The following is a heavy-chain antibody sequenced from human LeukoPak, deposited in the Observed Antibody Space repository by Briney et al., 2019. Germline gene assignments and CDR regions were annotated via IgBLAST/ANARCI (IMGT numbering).Heavy chain of an antibody. J-gene: IGHJ4*02. Sequence: GGSLRLSCAASGFTFSSYAMSWVRQAPGKGLEWVSAISGSGGSTYYADSVKGRFTISRDNSKNTLYLQMNSLRAEDTAVYYCAKDPSAAGMGYYFDYWGQGTLVTVSS. D-gene: IGHD6-13*01. CDR3: AKDPSAAGMGYYFDY. CDR2: ISGSGGST. CDR1: GFTFSSYA. V-gene: IGHV3-23*01.